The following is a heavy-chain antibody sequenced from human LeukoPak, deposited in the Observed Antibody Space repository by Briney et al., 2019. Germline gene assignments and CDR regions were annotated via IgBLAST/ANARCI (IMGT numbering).Heavy chain of an antibody. CDR3: ARDARGYYDSSGPYDY. V-gene: IGHV3-48*03. D-gene: IGHD3-22*01. Sequence: GGSLRLSCAASGFTFSSYEMNWVRQAPGKGLEWVSYISSSGSTIYYADSVKGRFTISRDNAKNSLYLQMNSLRAEDTAVYYCARDARGYYDSSGPYDYWGQGTLVTVSS. CDR2: ISSSGSTI. J-gene: IGHJ4*02. CDR1: GFTFSSYE.